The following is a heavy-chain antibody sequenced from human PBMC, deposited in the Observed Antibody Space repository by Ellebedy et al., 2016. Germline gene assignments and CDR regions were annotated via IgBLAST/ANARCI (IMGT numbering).Heavy chain of an antibody. D-gene: IGHD3-9*01. Sequence: GGSLRLSCAASGFIVSSNYMSWVRQTPGQGLEWVSRINDNGKTINYAGSVKGRFTISRDNAKNTLYLEMNSLRVDDTAIYYCARQFDQPARWGQGTLVIVSS. V-gene: IGHV3-74*01. CDR2: INDNGKTI. CDR1: GFIVSSNY. J-gene: IGHJ4*01. CDR3: ARQFDQPAR.